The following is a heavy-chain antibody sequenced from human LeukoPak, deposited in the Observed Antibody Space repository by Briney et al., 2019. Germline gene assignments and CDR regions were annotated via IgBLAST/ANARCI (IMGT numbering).Heavy chain of an antibody. CDR3: ARRAGEYSHPYDY. J-gene: IGHJ4*02. Sequence: GGSLRLSCTVSGFTVSINSMSWVRQAPGKGLEWVSFIYSGGNTHYSDSVKGRFTISRDNSKNTLYLQMNSLRAENTAVYYCARRAGEYSHPYDYWGQGTLVTVSS. CDR1: GFTVSINS. CDR2: IYSGGNT. D-gene: IGHD4-17*01. V-gene: IGHV3-53*01.